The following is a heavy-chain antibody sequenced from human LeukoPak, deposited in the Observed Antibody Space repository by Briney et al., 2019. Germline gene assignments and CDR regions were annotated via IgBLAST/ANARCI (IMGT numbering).Heavy chain of an antibody. Sequence: GGSLRLXCAASGFTFSTHSMHWVRQAPGKGLESVSTIDINGGTTYYANSVKGRFTISRDNSKNTLYLQMGSLRPEDMAVYFCAREVPSGGGIDYWGQGTLVTVSS. J-gene: IGHJ4*02. CDR1: GFTFSTHS. CDR3: AREVPSGGGIDY. D-gene: IGHD2-15*01. V-gene: IGHV3-64*01. CDR2: IDINGGTT.